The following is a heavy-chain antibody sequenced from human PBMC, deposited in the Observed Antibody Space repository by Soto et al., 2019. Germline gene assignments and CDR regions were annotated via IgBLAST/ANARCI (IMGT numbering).Heavy chain of an antibody. J-gene: IGHJ4*02. CDR2: IYSGGST. Sequence: GGSLRLSCAASGFTVSSNYMSWVRQAPGKGLEWVSVIYSGGSTYYADSVKGRFTISRDNSKNTLYLQMNSLRAEDTAVYYCARASPRGRYFDWLIFPLGYWGQGTLVTVSS. D-gene: IGHD3-9*01. CDR3: ARASPRGRYFDWLIFPLGY. V-gene: IGHV3-66*01. CDR1: GFTVSSNY.